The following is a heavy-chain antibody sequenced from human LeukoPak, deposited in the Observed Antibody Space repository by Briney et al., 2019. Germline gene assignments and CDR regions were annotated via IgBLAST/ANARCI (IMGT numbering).Heavy chain of an antibody. CDR1: GFAFSSYS. D-gene: IGHD5-12*01. V-gene: IGHV3-21*06. CDR3: ARRSGPGDPLDI. J-gene: IGHJ3*02. CDR2: ISGSVGYI. Sequence: GGSLRLSCAASGFAFSSYSMNWVRQAPGKGLEWVSSISGSVGYIHYADSLKGRFTISRDNAKNSLYLQMNSLRAEDTAVYYCARRSGPGDPLDIWGQGTTVTVSS.